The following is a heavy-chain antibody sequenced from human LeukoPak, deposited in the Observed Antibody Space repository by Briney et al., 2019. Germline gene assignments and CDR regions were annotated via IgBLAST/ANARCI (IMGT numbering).Heavy chain of an antibody. J-gene: IGHJ4*02. V-gene: IGHV4-31*03. Sequence: SETLSLTCTVSGGSISSGGYYWSWIRQHPGKGLEWIGYIYYSGSTYYNPSLKSRVTISVDTSKNQFSLKLSSVTAADTAVYYCARDLAARGDYWGQGTLVTVSS. D-gene: IGHD6-6*01. CDR1: GGSISSGGYY. CDR3: ARDLAARGDY. CDR2: IYYSGST.